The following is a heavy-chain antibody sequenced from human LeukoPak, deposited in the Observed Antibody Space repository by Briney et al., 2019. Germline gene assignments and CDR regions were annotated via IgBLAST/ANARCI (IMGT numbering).Heavy chain of an antibody. D-gene: IGHD1-1*01. CDR2: INHSGST. CDR1: GGSFSGYY. J-gene: IGHJ4*02. Sequence: SGTLSLTCAVYGGSFSGYYWRWIRQPPGKGLEWIGEINHSGSTNYNPSLKSRVTISVDTFKNQLSLKMSSVTAADTAVYYCTITTGTTLGLMDYWGQGTLVTVSS. V-gene: IGHV4-34*01. CDR3: TITTGTTLGLMDY.